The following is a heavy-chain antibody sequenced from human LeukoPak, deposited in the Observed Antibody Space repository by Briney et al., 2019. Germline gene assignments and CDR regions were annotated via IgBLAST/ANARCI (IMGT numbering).Heavy chain of an antibody. CDR2: INSDGSST. Sequence: GGSLRLSCAASGFTFSSYWMHWVRQAPGKGLVWVSRINSDGSSTSYADSVKGRFTISRDNAKNTLYLQMNSLRTEDTALYYCAKATRVYYDSSGYYYDYWGQGTLVTVSS. J-gene: IGHJ4*02. D-gene: IGHD3-22*01. V-gene: IGHV3-74*01. CDR3: AKATRVYYDSSGYYYDY. CDR1: GFTFSSYW.